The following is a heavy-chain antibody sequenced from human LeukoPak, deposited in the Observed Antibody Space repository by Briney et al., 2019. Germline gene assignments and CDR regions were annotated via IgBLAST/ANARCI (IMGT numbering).Heavy chain of an antibody. D-gene: IGHD3-22*01. CDR3: GKETGLRYYFDSGGYSFPL. J-gene: IGHJ4*02. Sequence: PSQTLSLTCTVSGGSISSGGYYWSWIRQHPGKGLEWIGYIYYSGSTYYNPSLKSRVTISVDTSMNQFSLKVSSLAAADTAIDYCGKETGLRYYFDSGGYSFPLWGKGTLVTV. CDR2: IYYSGST. CDR1: GGSISSGGYY. V-gene: IGHV4-31*03.